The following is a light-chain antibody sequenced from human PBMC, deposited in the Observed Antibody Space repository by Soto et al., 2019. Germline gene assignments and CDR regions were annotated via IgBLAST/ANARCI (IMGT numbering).Light chain of an antibody. Sequence: DIQMTQSPSSLSASVGDAVSLTCRASRSISNYLNWYQQKPGRAPKLLISGASSLQRGVPSRFSGSGSGTTFTLTITSLQPEDAATYYCQQSSGNPVTFGQGTRLEIK. J-gene: IGKJ5*01. CDR1: RSISNY. V-gene: IGKV1-39*01. CDR2: GAS. CDR3: QQSSGNPVT.